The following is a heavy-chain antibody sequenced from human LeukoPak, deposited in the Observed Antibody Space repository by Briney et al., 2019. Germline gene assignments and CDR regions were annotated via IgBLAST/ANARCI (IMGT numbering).Heavy chain of an antibody. J-gene: IGHJ4*02. CDR3: ARDDGDDISIVNDYYLDS. V-gene: IGHV3-30*03. CDR2: ISYDGSNK. CDR1: GFTFSSYG. D-gene: IGHD2/OR15-2a*01. Sequence: PGGSLRLSCAASGFTFSSYGMHWVRQAPGKGLEWVAVISYDGSNKYHADSVKGRFTISRDNSKNTLYLQMNSLRTEDTAVYYCARDDGDDISIVNDYYLDSWGQGTLVTVSS.